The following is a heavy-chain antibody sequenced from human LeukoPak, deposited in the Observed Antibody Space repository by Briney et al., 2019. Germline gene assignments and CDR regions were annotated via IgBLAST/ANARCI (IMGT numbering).Heavy chain of an antibody. CDR3: ARDPYSGSYGNDYYYFMDV. J-gene: IGHJ6*03. D-gene: IGHD1-26*01. V-gene: IGHV3-7*01. Sequence: GRSLRLSCAASGFTFSSFWMSSVRQAPGKGLEWVANIKQDGREKSYVDSVKGRFTISRDNAKNSLYLQMNSWGAEDTAVYYCARDPYSGSYGNDYYYFMDVWGKGTTVTISS. CDR1: GFTFSSFW. CDR2: IKQDGREK.